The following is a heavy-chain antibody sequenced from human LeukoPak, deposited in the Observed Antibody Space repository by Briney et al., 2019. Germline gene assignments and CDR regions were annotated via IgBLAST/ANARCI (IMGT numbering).Heavy chain of an antibody. Sequence: SETLSLTCTVSGGSVSRSSYYWGWIRQPPGKGLEWIGSIYYSGSTYYNPSLKSRVTISVDTSKNQFSLKLSSVTAADTAVYYCARTLPKYYYDSSGYSAFDIWGQGTMVTVSS. D-gene: IGHD3-22*01. CDR1: GGSVSRSSYY. CDR3: ARTLPKYYYDSSGYSAFDI. J-gene: IGHJ3*02. V-gene: IGHV4-39*07. CDR2: IYYSGST.